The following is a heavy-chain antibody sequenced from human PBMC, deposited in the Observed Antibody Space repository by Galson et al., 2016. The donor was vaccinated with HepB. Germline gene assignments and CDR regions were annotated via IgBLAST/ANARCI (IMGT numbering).Heavy chain of an antibody. D-gene: IGHD1-26*01. CDR2: VSTTETT. CDR3: ARDGTDGMDA. V-gene: IGHV4-4*07. J-gene: IGHJ6*02. CDR1: GGSVSRYY. Sequence: ETLSLTCIVSGGSVSRYYWGWIRQPAGKGLEWIGRVSTTETTHYNPSLKSRVTLSVDTPKNQFSLNLRSVTDADTAVYFCARDGTDGMDAWGQGTTVTVSS.